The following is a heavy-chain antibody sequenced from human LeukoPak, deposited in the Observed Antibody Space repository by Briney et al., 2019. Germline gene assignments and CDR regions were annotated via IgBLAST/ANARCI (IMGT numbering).Heavy chain of an antibody. V-gene: IGHV3-30-3*01. CDR3: AKDLLAVAGTMDY. Sequence: GGSLRLSCAASGFTFSTFAMHWVRQAPGKGLEWVALISFDGSNKYYADSVKGRFTISRDNSKNTLYLQMNSLRAEDTAVYHCAKDLLAVAGTMDYWGQGTLVTVSS. CDR2: ISFDGSNK. J-gene: IGHJ4*02. CDR1: GFTFSTFA. D-gene: IGHD6-19*01.